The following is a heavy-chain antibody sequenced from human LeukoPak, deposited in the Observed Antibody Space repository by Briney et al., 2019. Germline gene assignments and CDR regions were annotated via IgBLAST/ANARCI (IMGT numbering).Heavy chain of an antibody. D-gene: IGHD3-10*01. J-gene: IGHJ5*02. CDR3: ASRRSRKLWFGELLMNWFDP. CDR1: GGSISSYY. CDR2: INHSGST. Sequence: SETLSLTCTVSGGSISSYYWSWIRQPPGKGLEWIGEINHSGSTNYNPSLKSRVTISVDTSKNQFSLKLSSVTAADTAVYYCASRRSRKLWFGELLMNWFDPWGQGTLVTGSS. V-gene: IGHV4-34*01.